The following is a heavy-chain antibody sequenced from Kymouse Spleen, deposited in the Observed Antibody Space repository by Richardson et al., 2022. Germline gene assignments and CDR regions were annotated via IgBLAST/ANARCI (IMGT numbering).Heavy chain of an antibody. CDR3: ARGDIVARGPYYYYGMDV. CDR2: ISSSSSYI. J-gene: IGHJ6*02. D-gene: IGHD5-12*01. CDR1: GFTFSSYS. V-gene: IGHV3-21*03. Sequence: EVQLVESGGGLVKPGGSLRLSCAASGFTFSSYSMNWVRQAPGKGLEWVSSISSSSSYIYYADSVKGRFTISRDNAKNSLYLQMNSLRAEDTAVYYCARGDIVARGPYYYYGMDVWGQGTTVTVSS.